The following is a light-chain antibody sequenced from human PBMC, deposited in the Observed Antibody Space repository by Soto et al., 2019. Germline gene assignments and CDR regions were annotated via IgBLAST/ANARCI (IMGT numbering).Light chain of an antibody. CDR2: DIS. CDR1: QSVGSS. Sequence: EIVLTQSPATLSLSPGERATLSCRASQSVGSSLAWYQQKPGQAPRLLIYDISNRATGIPARFSGSGSGTDFTLTISRLEPEDFALYYCQQRSDWLTFGGGPKVEI. V-gene: IGKV3-11*01. CDR3: QQRSDWLT. J-gene: IGKJ4*01.